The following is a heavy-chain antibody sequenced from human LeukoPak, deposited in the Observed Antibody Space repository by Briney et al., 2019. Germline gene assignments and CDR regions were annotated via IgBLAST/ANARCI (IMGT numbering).Heavy chain of an antibody. D-gene: IGHD3-10*01. Sequence: GASVNVSCKASGGIFSSYAISWVRQAPGQGLEWMGGIIPIFGTANYAQKFQGRVTITTDESTSTAYMELSSLRSEDTAVYYCARGVTMVRGVKHYYYYYMDVWGKGTTVTVSS. CDR1: GGIFSSYA. J-gene: IGHJ6*03. CDR3: ARGVTMVRGVKHYYYYYMDV. V-gene: IGHV1-69*05. CDR2: IIPIFGTA.